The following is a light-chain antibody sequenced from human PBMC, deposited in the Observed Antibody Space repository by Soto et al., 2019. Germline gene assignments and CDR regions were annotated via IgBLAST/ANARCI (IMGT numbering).Light chain of an antibody. CDR3: QQSYSTPST. Sequence: DIQMTQSPSTQSASVGDRVTITCRASQSISSWLAWYQQKPGRAPKLLIYAASSLRTGVPSRFSGSGSGTDFTLTISFLQTEDFATYYCQQSYSTPSTFGQGTKVDIK. J-gene: IGKJ2*01. CDR1: QSISSW. CDR2: AAS. V-gene: IGKV1-39*01.